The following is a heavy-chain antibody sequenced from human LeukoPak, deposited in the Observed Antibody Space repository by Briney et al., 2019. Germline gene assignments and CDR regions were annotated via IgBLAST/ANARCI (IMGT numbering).Heavy chain of an antibody. CDR1: GFTFSSYA. CDR3: AKGPYSSGSLVDWFDP. D-gene: IGHD5-18*01. Sequence: PGGSLRLSCAASGFTFSSYAMTWVRQAPGKGLDWVSTISGDGGSTYYADSVKGRFTISRDNSINTLFLQMNSLRAEDTAVYYCAKGPYSSGSLVDWFDPWGQGTLVTVSS. V-gene: IGHV3-23*01. CDR2: ISGDGGST. J-gene: IGHJ5*02.